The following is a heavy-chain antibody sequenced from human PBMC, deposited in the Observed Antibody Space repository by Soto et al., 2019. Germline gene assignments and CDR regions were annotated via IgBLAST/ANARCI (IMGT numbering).Heavy chain of an antibody. CDR1: GFNVSYNY. CDR2: IYRGGDT. V-gene: IGHV3-66*01. CDR3: GRNIDPCLK. D-gene: IGHD5-12*01. Sequence: EVQLVESGGVFVQPGGSLTLYCTASGFNVSYNYMTWVRQAPGKGLQWVSIIYRGGDTHYADSVKGRFTISRDNSKNTLYLQMNTLRVEDTAVYYCGRNIDPCLKWGEGSLVTV. J-gene: IGHJ4*02.